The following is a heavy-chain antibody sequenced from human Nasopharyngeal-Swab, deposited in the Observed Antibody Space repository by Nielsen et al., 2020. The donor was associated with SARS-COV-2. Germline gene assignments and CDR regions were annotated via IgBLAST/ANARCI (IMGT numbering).Heavy chain of an antibody. D-gene: IGHD3-10*01. J-gene: IGHJ6*03. V-gene: IGHV3-23*01. CDR2: ISPSGDST. Sequence: VRQAPGKGLQWVSSISPSGDSTYNADSVKGRFTLLRDTSVNTLYLQMNSLRAEDTAVYYCAKGRGSYYYYMDAWGKGTTVTVSS. CDR3: AKGRGSYYYYMDA.